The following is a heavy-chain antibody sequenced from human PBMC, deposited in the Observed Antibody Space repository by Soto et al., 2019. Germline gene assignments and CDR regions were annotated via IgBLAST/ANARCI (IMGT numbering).Heavy chain of an antibody. J-gene: IGHJ4*02. CDR2: TYYRSKWYN. Sequence: SQTLSLTCAISGDSVSSNSAAWNWIRQSPSRGLEWLGRTYYRSKWYNDYAVSVKSRITINPDTSKNQFSLQLNSVTPEDTAVYYCARESLPMLRRPYYFDYWGQGTLVTVSS. CDR3: ARESLPMLRRPYYFDY. D-gene: IGHD2-8*01. CDR1: GDSVSSNSAA. V-gene: IGHV6-1*01.